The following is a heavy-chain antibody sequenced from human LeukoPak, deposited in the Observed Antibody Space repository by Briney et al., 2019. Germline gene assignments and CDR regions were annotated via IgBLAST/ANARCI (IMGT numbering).Heavy chain of an antibody. D-gene: IGHD4-23*01. CDR2: IYYSGST. V-gene: IGHV4-59*01. J-gene: IGHJ2*01. Sequence: SETLSLTCTVSGGSLSSYSWSWIRQPPGKGLEWVGYIYYSGSTTYNPSPKSRVTISVDTSKTEVSLKLSSVTAADTAVYYCARNYGGPYWYFDLWGRGTLVTVSS. CDR3: ARNYGGPYWYFDL. CDR1: GGSLSSYS.